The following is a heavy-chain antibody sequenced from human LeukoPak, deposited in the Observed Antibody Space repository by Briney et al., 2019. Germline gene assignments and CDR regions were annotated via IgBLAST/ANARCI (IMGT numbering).Heavy chain of an antibody. CDR2: ISYDGSNK. D-gene: IGHD2-2*01. CDR1: GFTFSGFA. J-gene: IGHJ6*02. Sequence: EPGGSLRLSCTGSGFTFSGFAVHWVRQAPGKGLEWVAVISYDGSNKYYADSVKGRFTISRDNSKNTLYLQMNSLRAEDTAVYYCAKECGGSTSCLYGMDVWGQGTTVTVSS. V-gene: IGHV3-30*04. CDR3: AKECGGSTSCLYGMDV.